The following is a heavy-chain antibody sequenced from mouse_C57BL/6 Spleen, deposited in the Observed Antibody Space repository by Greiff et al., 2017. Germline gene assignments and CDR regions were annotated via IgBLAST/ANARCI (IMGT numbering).Heavy chain of an antibody. CDR3: ARGYDYEGY. J-gene: IGHJ2*01. V-gene: IGHV1-82*01. CDR1: GYAFSSSW. Sequence: VKLQESGPELVKPGASVKISCKASGYAFSSSWLNWVKQRPGKGLEWIGRIYPGDGDTNYNGKFKGKATLTADKSSSTAYMQLSSLTSEDSAVYFCARGYDYEGYWGQGTTLTVSS. D-gene: IGHD2-4*01. CDR2: IYPGDGDT.